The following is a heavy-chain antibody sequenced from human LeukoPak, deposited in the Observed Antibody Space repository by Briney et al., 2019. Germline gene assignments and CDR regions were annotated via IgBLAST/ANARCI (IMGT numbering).Heavy chain of an antibody. V-gene: IGHV3-21*04. D-gene: IGHD1-26*01. CDR1: GFTFSSYS. Sequence: KTGGSLRLSCAASGFTFSSYSMNWVRQAPGKGLEWVSSISSSSYVYYADSVKGRFTISRGNAKNSLYLQMNSLRAEDTAVYYCATDYTGSYPHDAFDIWGQGTMVTVSS. CDR2: ISSSSYV. J-gene: IGHJ3*02. CDR3: ATDYTGSYPHDAFDI.